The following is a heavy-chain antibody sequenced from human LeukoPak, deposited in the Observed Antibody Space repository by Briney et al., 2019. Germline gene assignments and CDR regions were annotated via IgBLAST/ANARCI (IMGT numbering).Heavy chain of an antibody. CDR2: IVVGSGNT. J-gene: IGHJ4*02. CDR1: GFTFTSSA. V-gene: IGHV1-58*01. D-gene: IGHD3-3*01. Sequence: SVKVSCKASGFTFTSSAVQWVRQARGQRLEWIGWIVVGSGNTNYAQKFQERVTITRDMSTSTAYMELSSLRSEDTAVYYCAAVSSLYYDFWSGFDYWGQGTLVTVSS. CDR3: AAVSSLYYDFWSGFDY.